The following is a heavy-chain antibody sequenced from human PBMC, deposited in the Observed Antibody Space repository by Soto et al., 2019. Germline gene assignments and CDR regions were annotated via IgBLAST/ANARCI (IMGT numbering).Heavy chain of an antibody. D-gene: IGHD2-2*01. CDR3: ARPPTSAGKTSRSAASSRMDV. J-gene: IGHJ6*04. CDR2: IYYSGST. CDR1: CGSISSSGYY. Sequence: ASETLSLPCTVSCGSISSSGYYWGWIRQPPGKGLEWIGSIYYSGSTYYNPSLKSRVTISVDTSKNQFSLKLSSVTAADTAVYYCARPPTSAGKTSRSAASSRMDVWGKGTTVTVSS. V-gene: IGHV4-39*01.